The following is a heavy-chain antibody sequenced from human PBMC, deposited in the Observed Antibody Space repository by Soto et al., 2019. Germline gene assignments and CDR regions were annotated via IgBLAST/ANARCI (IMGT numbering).Heavy chain of an antibody. CDR2: IYYSGST. CDR3: ARGLPVVVLRSSGYYYYGMDV. Sequence: SETLSLTCTVSGGSISSGGYNWSWIRQHPGKGLEWIGYIYYSGSTYYNPSLKSRVTISVDTSKNQFSLKLSSVTAADTAVYYCARGLPVVVLRSSGYYYYGMDVWGQGTTVTVSS. CDR1: GGSISSGGYN. D-gene: IGHD2-15*01. V-gene: IGHV4-31*03. J-gene: IGHJ6*02.